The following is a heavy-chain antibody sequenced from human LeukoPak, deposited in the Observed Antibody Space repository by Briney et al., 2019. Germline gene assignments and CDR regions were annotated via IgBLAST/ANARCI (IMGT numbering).Heavy chain of an antibody. Sequence: SETLSLTCTLSGGSISSYYWSWIRQPAGKGLEWIGRIYSGGSTNYNPCLKIRVTMSVDTSKKQFSLKLSSVTAADTAVYYCARDRFDLLDIVVVPAADDAFDIWGQGTMVTVSS. D-gene: IGHD2-2*03. J-gene: IGHJ3*02. V-gene: IGHV4-4*07. CDR3: ARDRFDLLDIVVVPAADDAFDI. CDR2: IYSGGST. CDR1: GGSISSYY.